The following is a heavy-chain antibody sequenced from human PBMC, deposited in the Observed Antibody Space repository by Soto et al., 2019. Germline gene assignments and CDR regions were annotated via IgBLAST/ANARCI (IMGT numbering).Heavy chain of an antibody. Sequence: KVSCKVSGYTLTELSMHWVRQAPGKGLEWMGGFDPEDGETIYAQKFQGRVTMTEDTSTDTAYMELSSLRSEDTAVYYCATWGRARHYDSSGYYGYWGQGTLVTVSS. J-gene: IGHJ4*02. CDR1: GYTLTELS. CDR3: ATWGRARHYDSSGYYGY. D-gene: IGHD3-22*01. V-gene: IGHV1-24*01. CDR2: FDPEDGET.